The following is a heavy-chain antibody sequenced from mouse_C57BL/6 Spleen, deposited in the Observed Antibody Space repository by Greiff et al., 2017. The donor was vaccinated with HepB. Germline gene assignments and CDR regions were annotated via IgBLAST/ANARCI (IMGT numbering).Heavy chain of an antibody. CDR2: IYPRSGNT. V-gene: IGHV1-81*01. Sequence: VQLQQSGAELARPGASVKLSCKASGYTFTSYGISWVKQRTGQGLEWIGEIYPRSGNTYYNGKFKGKATLTADKSSSTAYMELRSLTSEDSAVYFCARGIYYDYDYWGQGTTLTVSS. CDR3: ARGIYYDYDY. J-gene: IGHJ2*01. CDR1: GYTFTSYG. D-gene: IGHD2-4*01.